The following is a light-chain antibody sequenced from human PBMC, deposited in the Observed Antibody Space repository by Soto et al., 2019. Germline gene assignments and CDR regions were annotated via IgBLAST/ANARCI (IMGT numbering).Light chain of an antibody. Sequence: DIQMTQSPSTLSASVGDRVTITCRASQSISSWLAWYQQKPGKAPKLLIYDASSLESGVPSRFRGSGSGTEVTLTISSLQPDDCATYYCQQYNSYKYTFGQGTKLEIK. J-gene: IGKJ2*01. CDR3: QQYNSYKYT. CDR1: QSISSW. V-gene: IGKV1-5*01. CDR2: DAS.